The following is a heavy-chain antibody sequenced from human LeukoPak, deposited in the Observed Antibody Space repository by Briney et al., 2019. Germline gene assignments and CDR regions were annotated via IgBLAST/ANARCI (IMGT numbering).Heavy chain of an antibody. Sequence: SETLSLTCTVSDDSISDYYRGWIRQPPGKGLEWIGYIHNSGISTYNLSLKSRVTISADTSKNQFSLNLNSMTTADTAVYYCTRGAGWLIDYWGQGILVTISS. D-gene: IGHD3-16*01. CDR1: DDSISDYY. J-gene: IGHJ4*02. CDR3: TRGAGWLIDY. CDR2: IHNSGIS. V-gene: IGHV4-59*01.